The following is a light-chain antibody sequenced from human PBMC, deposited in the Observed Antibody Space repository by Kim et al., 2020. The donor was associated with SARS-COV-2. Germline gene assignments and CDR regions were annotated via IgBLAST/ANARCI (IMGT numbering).Light chain of an antibody. CDR1: IRTY. V-gene: IGKV1-39*01. CDR3: QQTYNLPT. J-gene: IGKJ1*01. Sequence: IRTYLNWYQQKPGKAPILLIYAASSLQSGVPSRFSGSGSGTDFTLTISSLQPEDFATYYCQQTYNLPTFGQGTKVDIK. CDR2: AAS.